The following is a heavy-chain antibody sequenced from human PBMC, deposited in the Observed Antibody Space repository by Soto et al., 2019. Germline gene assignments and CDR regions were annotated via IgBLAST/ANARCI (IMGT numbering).Heavy chain of an antibody. J-gene: IGHJ5*02. Sequence: SQTLSLTCAISGDSVSSNTAAWNWIRSSPSRGLEWLGRTYYRSNWRHDYAVSVKSRITVNPDTSKNHFSLQLNSVTPDDTAVYYYDSSGRDKRWFDPWGQGTLVTVSS. V-gene: IGHV6-1*01. CDR2: TYYRSNWRH. CDR1: GDSVSSNTAA. D-gene: IGHD3-22*01. CDR3: DSSGRDKRWFDP.